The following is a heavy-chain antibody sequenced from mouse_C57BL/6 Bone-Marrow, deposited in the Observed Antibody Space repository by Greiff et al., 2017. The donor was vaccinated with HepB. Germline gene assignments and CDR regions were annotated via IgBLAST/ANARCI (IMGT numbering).Heavy chain of an antibody. Sequence: EVNLVESGGGLVKPGGSLKLSCAASGFTFSSYTLSWVRQTPEKRLEWVATISGGGGNTYYPDSVKGRFTISRDNAQNTLYLQLSSLRSEDTAWYYCARQVDGYYVYGDVDVWGTGTTVTVSS. V-gene: IGHV5-9*01. D-gene: IGHD2-3*01. CDR1: GFTFSSYT. J-gene: IGHJ1*03. CDR3: ARQVDGYYVYGDVDV. CDR2: ISGGGGNT.